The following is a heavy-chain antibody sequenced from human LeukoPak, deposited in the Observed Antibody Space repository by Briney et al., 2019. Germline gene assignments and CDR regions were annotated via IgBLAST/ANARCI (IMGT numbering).Heavy chain of an antibody. Sequence: GGSLRLSCVASGFTFGNHAMSWVRQAPGKGLEWVSAITDSGSLTRYADSVKGRFTISRDNSKNTLFLQMNGLRAEDTAVYYCARRPDDSSSRYFSYWGQGTLVTVSS. CDR2: ITDSGSLT. CDR1: GFTFGNHA. J-gene: IGHJ4*02. CDR3: ARRPDDSSSRYFSY. D-gene: IGHD3-22*01. V-gene: IGHV3-23*01.